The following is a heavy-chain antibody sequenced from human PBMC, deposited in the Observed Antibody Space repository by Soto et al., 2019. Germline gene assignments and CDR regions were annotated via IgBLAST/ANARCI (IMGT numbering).Heavy chain of an antibody. CDR2: ISSSSSYI. D-gene: IGHD2-15*01. J-gene: IGHJ5*02. V-gene: IGHV3-21*01. CDR1: GFTFSSYS. Sequence: GGSLRLSCAASGFTFSSYSMNWVRQAPGKGLEWVSSISSSSSYIYYADSVKGRFTISRDNAKNSLYLQMNSLRAEDTAVYYCARGPYCSGGSCYPFDPWGQGTLVTVSS. CDR3: ARGPYCSGGSCYPFDP.